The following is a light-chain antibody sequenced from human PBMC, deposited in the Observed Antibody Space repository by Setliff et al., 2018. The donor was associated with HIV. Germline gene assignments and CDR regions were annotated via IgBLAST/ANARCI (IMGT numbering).Light chain of an antibody. CDR2: HGS. Sequence: AFQLTQSPSSLSASVGDRVTITCRASQAISTGLAWYQQKPGRAPKFLIYHGSSLESGVPSRFSVSGSGTDFTLTISSLQAEDFATYYCQHVYIYPLIFGGGTKVDIK. J-gene: IGKJ4*01. V-gene: IGKV1-13*02. CDR3: QHVYIYPLI. CDR1: QAISTG.